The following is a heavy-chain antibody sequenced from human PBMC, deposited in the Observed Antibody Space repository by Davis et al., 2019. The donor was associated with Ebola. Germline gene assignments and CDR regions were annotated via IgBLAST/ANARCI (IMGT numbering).Heavy chain of an antibody. CDR3: ARSPLVFYYDSSGSPHAFDI. CDR1: GYRFTSYW. CDR2: IYPGDSNT. Sequence: GESLKISCKGSGYRFTSYWIGWVRQMPGKGLEWMGIIYPGDSNTRYSPSFQGQVTISADKSITTAYLQWSGLKTSDTAMYYCARSPLVFYYDSSGSPHAFDIWGQGTMVPVSS. D-gene: IGHD3-22*01. V-gene: IGHV5-51*01. J-gene: IGHJ3*02.